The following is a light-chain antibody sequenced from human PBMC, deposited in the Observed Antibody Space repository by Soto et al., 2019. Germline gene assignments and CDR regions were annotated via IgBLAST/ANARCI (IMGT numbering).Light chain of an antibody. CDR2: WAS. CDR1: QSVLYSSNNKNY. CDR3: QQSYSSPFT. J-gene: IGKJ4*01. V-gene: IGKV4-1*01. Sequence: DIVLTQSPDSLAVSLGERATINCRSSQSVLYSSNNKNYLAWYQQKPGQPPKLLISWASTRESGVPDRFSGSGSGTDFTLTISSLRAEDVAVYYCQQSYSSPFTFGGGTKVEIK.